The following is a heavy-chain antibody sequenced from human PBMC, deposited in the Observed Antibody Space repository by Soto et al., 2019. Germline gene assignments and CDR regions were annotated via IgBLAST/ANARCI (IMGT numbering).Heavy chain of an antibody. Sequence: VASVKVSCKASGFTFTSSAVQWVRQARGQRLEWIGWIVVGSGNTNYAQKFQERVTITRDMSTSTAYMELSSLRSEDTAVYYCAADRVAVAGTGEVYYYGMDVWGQGTTVTVSS. D-gene: IGHD6-19*01. V-gene: IGHV1-58*01. J-gene: IGHJ6*02. CDR1: GFTFTSSA. CDR3: AADRVAVAGTGEVYYYGMDV. CDR2: IVVGSGNT.